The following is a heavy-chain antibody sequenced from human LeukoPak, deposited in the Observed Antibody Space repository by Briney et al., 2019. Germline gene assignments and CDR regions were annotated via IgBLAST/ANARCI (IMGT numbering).Heavy chain of an antibody. CDR3: ARERVVTIFGVVTFGPAFDY. V-gene: IGHV1-18*01. CDR1: GYTFTIYG. D-gene: IGHD3-3*01. CDR2: ISAYNGNT. J-gene: IGHJ4*02. Sequence: ASVKVSCKASGYTFTIYGISWVRQAPGQGLEWMGWISAYNGNTNYAQKLQGRVTMTTDTSTSTAYMELRSLRSDDTAVYYCARERVVTIFGVVTFGPAFDYWGQGTLVTVSS.